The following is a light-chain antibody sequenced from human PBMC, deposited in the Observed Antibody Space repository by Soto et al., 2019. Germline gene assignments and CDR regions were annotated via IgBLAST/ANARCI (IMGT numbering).Light chain of an antibody. CDR3: QQSYGTPRT. Sequence: DIQMTQSPSSLSASIGDRVTITCRASQNINSYLNWYQQEPGKAPKLLISTAYSLRSGVPSRFSGSRSGTDFTLTISSLQYEDFATYYCQQSYGTPRTFGQGTKVDIK. V-gene: IGKV1-39*01. CDR1: QNINSY. J-gene: IGKJ1*01. CDR2: TAY.